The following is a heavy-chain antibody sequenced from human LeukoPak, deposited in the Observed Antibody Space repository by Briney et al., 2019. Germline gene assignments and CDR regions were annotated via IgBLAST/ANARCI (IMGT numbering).Heavy chain of an antibody. CDR1: GFSFSSYS. V-gene: IGHV3-48*04. CDR2: ITSTSDTT. D-gene: IGHD6-13*01. J-gene: IGHJ6*02. CDR3: AKDYRYSNTWYRGVDV. Sequence: GGSLRLSCAASGFSFSSYSMNWVRQAPGKGLEWISYITSTSDTTFYADSVRGRFTISRDNAKNSLYLQMNSLRAEDTAVYYCAKDYRYSNTWYRGVDVWGQGTTVTVSS.